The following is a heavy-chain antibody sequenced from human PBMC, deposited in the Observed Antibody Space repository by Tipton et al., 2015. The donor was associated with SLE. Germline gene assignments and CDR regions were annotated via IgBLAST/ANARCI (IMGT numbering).Heavy chain of an antibody. D-gene: IGHD3-16*01. J-gene: IGHJ3*02. Sequence: TLSLTCAVYGGSFSGYYWSWIRQPPGKGLEWIGENNHSGRTNYNPSLKRRVTISVDTSKNQFSPKLSSVTAADTAVYYCASALGDAAFDIWGQGTMVTVSS. CDR2: NNHSGRT. CDR1: GGSFSGYY. V-gene: IGHV4-34*01. CDR3: ASALGDAAFDI.